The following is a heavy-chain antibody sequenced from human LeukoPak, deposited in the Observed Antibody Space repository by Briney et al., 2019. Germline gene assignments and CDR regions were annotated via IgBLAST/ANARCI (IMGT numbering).Heavy chain of an antibody. Sequence: ASVKVSCKPSGYAFSTYYIQWVRQAPGQGLEWMGIINPSGGSTNYAQRFQGRVTMTRDTSTSTVYMELSSLRSEDTAVYYCARGGGNEGYYFDYWGQGTLVTVSS. J-gene: IGHJ4*02. CDR2: INPSGGST. CDR3: ARGGGNEGYYFDY. V-gene: IGHV1-46*01. CDR1: GYAFSTYY. D-gene: IGHD1-1*01.